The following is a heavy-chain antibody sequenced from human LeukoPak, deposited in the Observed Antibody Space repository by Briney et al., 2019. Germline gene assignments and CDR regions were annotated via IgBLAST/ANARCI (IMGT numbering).Heavy chain of an antibody. CDR2: IKSRAHGGTI. V-gene: IGHV3-15*01. J-gene: IGHJ4*02. D-gene: IGHD3-3*01. CDR1: GFTVSSNY. CDR3: TTEDGWSAD. Sequence: PGGSLRLSCAASGFTVSSNYMSWVRQAPGKGLEWVGRIKSRAHGGTIEYAAPVKGRFTISRDDSTNTLYLQMISLKTEDTAVYYCTTEDGWSADWGQGALVTVSS.